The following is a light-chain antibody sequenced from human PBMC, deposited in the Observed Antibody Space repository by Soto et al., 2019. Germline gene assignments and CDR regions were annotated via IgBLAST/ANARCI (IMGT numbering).Light chain of an antibody. J-gene: IGKJ4*01. V-gene: IGKV3-15*01. CDR3: QQYGDWPLT. CDR1: QSVGNN. CDR2: ANS. Sequence: EIVVTQSPATLSVSPGERATLSCRASQSVGNNFAWYQQKPGQAPRLLIFANSTRATGVPARFSGSGSGTDFTLTISSLQSEDFAVYYCQQYGDWPLTFGGGAKVEIE.